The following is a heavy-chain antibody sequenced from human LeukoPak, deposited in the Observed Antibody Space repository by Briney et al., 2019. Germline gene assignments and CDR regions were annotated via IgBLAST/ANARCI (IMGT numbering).Heavy chain of an antibody. D-gene: IGHD3-22*01. CDR2: ISRGGSPI. V-gene: IGHV3-48*03. Sequence: GGSLRLSCAASGFTFSSYEMNWVRQAPGKGLEWVSSISRGGSPIFYADSVRGRFTTSRDNSKNTLYLQMNSLRAEDTAVYYCARGPTGLFIDYWGQGTLVTVSS. J-gene: IGHJ4*02. CDR3: ARGPTGLFIDY. CDR1: GFTFSSYE.